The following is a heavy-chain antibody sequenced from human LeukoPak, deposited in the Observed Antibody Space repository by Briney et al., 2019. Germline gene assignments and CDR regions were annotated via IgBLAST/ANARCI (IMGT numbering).Heavy chain of an antibody. D-gene: IGHD4-17*01. V-gene: IGHV1-69*05. CDR3: ARDQNRMTTVTTFAFDI. Sequence: GASVKVSCKASGGTFSSYAISWVRQAPGQGLEWMGGIIPIFGTANYAQKFQGRVTITTDESTSTAYMELSSLRSEDTAAYYCARDQNRMTTVTTFAFDIWGQGTMVTVCS. CDR1: GGTFSSYA. J-gene: IGHJ3*02. CDR2: IIPIFGTA.